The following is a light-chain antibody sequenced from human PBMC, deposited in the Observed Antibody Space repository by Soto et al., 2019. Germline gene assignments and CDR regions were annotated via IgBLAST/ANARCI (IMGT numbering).Light chain of an antibody. CDR2: DVS. V-gene: IGKV3-15*01. Sequence: VMTQSLATLSVSTGERATLSCRASQSARSSLGWYQQKPGQPPSLLIYDVSIRATGIPARFNGSGSGTEFTLTISSLQPDDIATYYCQQYSHLITFGQGTRLEIK. CDR3: QQYSHLIT. J-gene: IGKJ5*01. CDR1: QSARSS.